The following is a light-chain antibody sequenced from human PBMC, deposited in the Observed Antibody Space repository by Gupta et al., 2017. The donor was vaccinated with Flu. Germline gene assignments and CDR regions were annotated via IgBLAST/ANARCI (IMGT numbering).Light chain of an antibody. CDR3: QQYGSSPPIT. J-gene: IGKJ5*01. CDR1: QSVSSSY. CDR2: VAS. V-gene: IGKV3-20*01. Sequence: IVFPQSPSTLSLSPGERATLSCRASQSVSSSYLAWYQQKPGQAPRLLIYVASSRATGIPDRISGSGSATEFTPIISRREPEDFAVYYCQQYGSSPPITFGQGTRLEIK.